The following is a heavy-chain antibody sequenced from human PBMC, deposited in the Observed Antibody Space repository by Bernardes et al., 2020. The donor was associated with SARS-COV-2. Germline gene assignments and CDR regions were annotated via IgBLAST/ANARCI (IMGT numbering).Heavy chain of an antibody. J-gene: IGHJ4*02. CDR3: ARRDYRLDY. Sequence: GGSLRLSCGASGITFNTLWMHWVRQAPGEGLVWVARIAGDGTSVTYADSVKGRFTISRDNAKNSLYLQMNSLRAEDTAIYYCARRDYRLDYWGQGALVTVSS. V-gene: IGHV3-74*03. CDR1: GITFNTLW. D-gene: IGHD2-21*01. CDR2: IAGDGTSV.